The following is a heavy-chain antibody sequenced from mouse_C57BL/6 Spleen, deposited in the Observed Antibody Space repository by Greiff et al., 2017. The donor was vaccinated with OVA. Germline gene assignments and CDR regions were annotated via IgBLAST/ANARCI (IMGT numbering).Heavy chain of an antibody. CDR3: AMGGAREC. CDR2: INPSSGYT. CDR1: GYTFTSYW. V-gene: IGHV1-7*01. Sequence: VQLQQSGAELAKPGASVKLSCKASGYTFTSYWMHWVKQRPGKGLEWIGYINPSSGYTKYNQKFKDKATLTADKSSSSAYMQLSSLTEEDAAVYYCAMGGARECWGTLATVTVA. J-gene: IGHJ4*01.